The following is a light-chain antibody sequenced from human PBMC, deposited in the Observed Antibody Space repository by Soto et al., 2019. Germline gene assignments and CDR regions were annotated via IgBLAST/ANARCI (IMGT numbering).Light chain of an antibody. CDR2: GAS. V-gene: IGKV3-15*01. CDR1: QSVSSN. CDR3: QQYNNWPRT. Sequence: EIVMTQSPATLSXXXXXXXXXXXRASQSVSSNLAWYQQKPGQAPRLLIYGASTRATGIPARFSGSGSGTEFTLTISSLQSEDFAVYYCQQYNNWPRTFGQGTKVDIK. J-gene: IGKJ1*01.